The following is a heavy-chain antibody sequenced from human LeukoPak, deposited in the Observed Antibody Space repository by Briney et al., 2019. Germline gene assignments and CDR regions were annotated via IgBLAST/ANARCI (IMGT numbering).Heavy chain of an antibody. CDR2: INHSGST. Sequence: PSETLSLTCAVYGGSFSGYYWSWIRQPPGKGLEWIGEINHSGSTNYNPSLKSLVTISVDTSKNQFSLKLSSVTAADTAVYYCARETPLRWWFDPWGQGTLVTVSS. J-gene: IGHJ5*02. V-gene: IGHV4-34*01. CDR1: GGSFSGYY. D-gene: IGHD4-23*01. CDR3: ARETPLRWWFDP.